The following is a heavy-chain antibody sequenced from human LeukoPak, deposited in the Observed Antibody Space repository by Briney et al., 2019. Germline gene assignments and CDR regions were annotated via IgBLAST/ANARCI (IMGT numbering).Heavy chain of an antibody. J-gene: IGHJ4*02. CDR2: IIPILGTA. Sequence: SVKVSCKACGGTFSSYAISWVRQAPGQGLESMGGIIPILGTANYAQKFQGRVTITADESTITAYMELSSLRSEDTAVYYCARDLRYCSGGSCYSYYLDYWGQGTLVTLSS. CDR3: ARDLRYCSGGSCYSYYLDY. CDR1: GGTFSSYA. D-gene: IGHD2-15*01. V-gene: IGHV1-69*13.